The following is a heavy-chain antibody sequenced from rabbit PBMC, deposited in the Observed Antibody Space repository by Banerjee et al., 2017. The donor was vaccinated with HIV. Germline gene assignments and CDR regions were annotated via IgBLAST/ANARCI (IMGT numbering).Heavy chain of an antibody. Sequence: QEQLVESGGDLVKPGASLTLTCTASGFSFSNGNDMSWVRQAPGKGLEWIGFISAGGSTWYANWAKCRFTISKTSSTTVTLQLNSLTAADTATHFCARNYVNVLDPWGPGTLVTVS. V-gene: IGHV1S45*01. CDR1: GFSFSNGND. D-gene: IGHD1-1*01. CDR3: ARNYVNVLDP. J-gene: IGHJ2*01. CDR2: ISAGGST.